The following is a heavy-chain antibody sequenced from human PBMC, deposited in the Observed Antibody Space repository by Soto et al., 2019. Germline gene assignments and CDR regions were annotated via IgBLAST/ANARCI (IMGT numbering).Heavy chain of an antibody. CDR1: GYSFTTYW. V-gene: IGHV5-51*01. CDR3: ARHFGGQLWYFDL. D-gene: IGHD3-10*01. J-gene: IGHJ2*01. CDR2: IYPGDSET. Sequence: EVQLVQSGAEVKKPGESLKISCKGSGYSFTTYWIGWVRQMPGKGLEWMGIIYPGDSETRYSPSFQGQVTISADKSFGTAYLQWSSLKASDTAIYYCARHFGGQLWYFDLWGRGTLVTVSS.